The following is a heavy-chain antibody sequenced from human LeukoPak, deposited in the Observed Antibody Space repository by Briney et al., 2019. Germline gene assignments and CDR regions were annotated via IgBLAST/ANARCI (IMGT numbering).Heavy chain of an antibody. CDR1: GESFSGYY. CDR3: ARARETVAIDY. J-gene: IGHJ4*02. Sequence: PSETLSLTCAVYGESFSGYYWSWIRQPPGKGLEWIGEINHSESTNYNPSLKSRVTMSVDTSKNQFSLKMRSVTAADTAVYYCARARETVAIDYWGQGTLVTVSS. V-gene: IGHV4-34*01. CDR2: INHSEST. D-gene: IGHD5-12*01.